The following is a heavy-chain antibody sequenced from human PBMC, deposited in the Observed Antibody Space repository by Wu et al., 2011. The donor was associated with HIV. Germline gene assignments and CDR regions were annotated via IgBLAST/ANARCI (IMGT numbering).Heavy chain of an antibody. CDR1: GYTFTSYD. CDR2: MNPNSGNT. J-gene: IGHJ6*03. CDR3: ARGAFNFVQIQFFYYFMDV. Sequence: QVRAGAVVGREVKKPGASVKVSCKASGYTFTSYDINWVRQATGQGLEWMGWMNPNSGNTDLARKFQGRLTITADRSTSLAYMELNSLTSDDSAVYYCARGAFNFVQIQFFYYFMDVWGKGTTVTVSS. D-gene: IGHD6-6*01. V-gene: IGHV1-8*02.